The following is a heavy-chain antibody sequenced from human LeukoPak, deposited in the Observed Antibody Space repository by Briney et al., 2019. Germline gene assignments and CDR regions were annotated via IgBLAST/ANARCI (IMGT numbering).Heavy chain of an antibody. CDR1: GFTFSNHG. CDR2: ISPSGDIT. J-gene: IGHJ4*02. D-gene: IGHD3-10*01. Sequence: GGSLRLSCAASGFTFSNHGMNWVRQAPGKGLGWVSGISPSGDITYYADSVKGRFTISRDNSKNTLYLEVISLTAEGTAVYYCAKDDAWLRFGEWSQGTLVTVSS. V-gene: IGHV3-23*01. CDR3: AKDDAWLRFGE.